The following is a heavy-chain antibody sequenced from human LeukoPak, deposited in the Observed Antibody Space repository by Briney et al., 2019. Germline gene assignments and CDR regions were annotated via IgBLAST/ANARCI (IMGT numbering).Heavy chain of an antibody. CDR3: ATDPRRITIFGVVN. D-gene: IGHD3-3*01. CDR2: IYYSGST. J-gene: IGHJ4*02. Sequence: PSETLSLTCTVSGGSISSYYWSWIRQPPGKGLEWIGYIYYSGSTNYNPSLKSRVTISVDTSKNQFSLKLSSVTAEDTAVYYCATDPRRITIFGVVNWGQGTLVTVSS. CDR1: GGSISSYY. V-gene: IGHV4-59*01.